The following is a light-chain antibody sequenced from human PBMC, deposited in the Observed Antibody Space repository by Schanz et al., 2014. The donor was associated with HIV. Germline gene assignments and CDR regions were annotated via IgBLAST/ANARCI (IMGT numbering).Light chain of an antibody. CDR2: GAY. V-gene: IGKV3D-15*01. J-gene: IGKJ5*01. Sequence: EIVLTQSPVTLSLSPGERVTVSCRASQSITNNRLAWYQQKPGQAPRILIYGAYNRATGIPDRFSGSGSGTEFTLTISSLQSEDFAVYYCQQYNDWPPITFGQGTRLEIK. CDR3: QQYNDWPPIT. CDR1: QSITNN.